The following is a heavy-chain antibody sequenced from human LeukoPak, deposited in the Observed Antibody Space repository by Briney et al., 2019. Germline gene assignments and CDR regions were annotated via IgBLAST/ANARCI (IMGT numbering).Heavy chain of an antibody. CDR3: TRGWYCSGGSCYGDAFDI. CDR1: GFTFGDYA. CDR2: IRSKAYGGTT. V-gene: IGHV3-49*03. D-gene: IGHD2-15*01. J-gene: IGHJ3*02. Sequence: GGSLRLSCTASGFTFGDYAMSWFRQAPGKGLEWVGFIRSKAYGGTTEYAASAKGRFTISRDDSKSIAYLQMNSLKTEDTAVYYCTRGWYCSGGSCYGDAFDIWGQGTMVTVSS.